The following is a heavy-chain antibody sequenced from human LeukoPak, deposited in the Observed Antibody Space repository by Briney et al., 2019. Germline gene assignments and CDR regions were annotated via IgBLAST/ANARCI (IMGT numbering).Heavy chain of an antibody. V-gene: IGHV1-18*01. D-gene: IGHD1-26*01. Sequence: ASVKVSCKASGYTFTSYGISWVRQAPGQGLEWMGWISAYNGNTNYAQKLQGRVTMTTDTSTSTAYMELRSLRSDDTAVYYCARDLGFRELTPQFNFDYWGQGTLVTVSS. J-gene: IGHJ4*02. CDR1: GYTFTSYG. CDR3: ARDLGFRELTPQFNFDY. CDR2: ISAYNGNT.